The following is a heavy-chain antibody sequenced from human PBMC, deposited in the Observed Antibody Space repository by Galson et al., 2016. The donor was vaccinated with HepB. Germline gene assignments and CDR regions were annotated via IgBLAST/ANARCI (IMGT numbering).Heavy chain of an antibody. J-gene: IGHJ4*02. V-gene: IGHV3-11*01. D-gene: IGHD1-14*01. CDR1: GFNFDEYY. CDR3: SALGGWLRNLGVDS. Sequence: SLRLSCAASGFNFDEYYMAWIRQAPGAGLECVSYISPSGGTIYYRDSVKGRFTISRDNSKNSVFLQMNSLRADDTAVYFCSALGGWLRNLGVDSWGQGTLVSVSS. CDR2: ISPSGGTI.